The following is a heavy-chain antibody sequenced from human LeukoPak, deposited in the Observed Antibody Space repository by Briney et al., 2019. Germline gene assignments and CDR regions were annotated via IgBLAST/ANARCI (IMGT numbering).Heavy chain of an antibody. J-gene: IGHJ5*02. V-gene: IGHV4-39*07. CDR3: ARETPYYYGSGSYPPKWFDP. D-gene: IGHD3-10*01. CDR1: GGSISSGSYY. CDR2: IYYGGST. Sequence: SETLSLTCTVSGGSISSGSYYWSWIRQPAGKGLEWIGSIYYGGSTYYNPSLESRVTISVDTSKNQFSLKLSSVTAADTAVYYCARETPYYYGSGSYPPKWFDPWGQGTLVTVSS.